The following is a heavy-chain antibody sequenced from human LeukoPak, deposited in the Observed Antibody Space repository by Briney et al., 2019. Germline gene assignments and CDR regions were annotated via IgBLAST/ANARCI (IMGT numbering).Heavy chain of an antibody. CDR3: ARRASGWSQNSPFDP. D-gene: IGHD6-19*01. J-gene: IGHJ5*02. V-gene: IGHV4-39*07. CDR1: GGSISSSSYY. CDR2: IYYSGST. Sequence: SETLSLTCTVSGGSISSSSYYWGWIRQPPGKGLEWIGSIYYSGSTYYNPSLKSRVTISVDTSKNQFSLKLSSVTAADTAVYYCARRASGWSQNSPFDPWGQGTLVTVSS.